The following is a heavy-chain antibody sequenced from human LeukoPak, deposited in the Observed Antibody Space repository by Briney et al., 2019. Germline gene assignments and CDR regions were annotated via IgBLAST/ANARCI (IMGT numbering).Heavy chain of an antibody. J-gene: IGHJ5*02. CDR3: ARDLVDYGSGSYWLKRFNWFDP. CDR1: GGSISSSSYY. D-gene: IGHD3-10*01. V-gene: IGHV4-61*02. CDR2: IYTSGST. Sequence: SETLSLTCTVSGGSISSSSYYWSWIRQPAGKGLEWIGRIYTSGSTNYNPSLKSRVTTSADTSKNQFSLKLSTVTAADTAVYYCARDLVDYGSGSYWLKRFNWFDPWGQGTLVTVSS.